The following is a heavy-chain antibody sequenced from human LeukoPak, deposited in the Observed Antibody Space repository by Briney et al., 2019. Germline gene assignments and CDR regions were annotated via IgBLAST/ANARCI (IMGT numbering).Heavy chain of an antibody. CDR2: IYYSGST. Sequence: SETLSLTCTVSGGSISSSSYYWGWIRQPPGKGLEWIGSIYYSGSTYYNPSLKSRVTISVDTSKNQFSLKLTSVTAEDTAVYYCAKGRDITMIVVVTLNFDYWGQGTLVTVSS. CDR1: GGSISSSSYY. CDR3: AKGRDITMIVVVTLNFDY. J-gene: IGHJ4*02. D-gene: IGHD3-22*01. V-gene: IGHV4-39*07.